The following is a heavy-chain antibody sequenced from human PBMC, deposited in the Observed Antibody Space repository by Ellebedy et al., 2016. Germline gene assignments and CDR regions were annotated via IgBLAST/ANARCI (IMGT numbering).Heavy chain of an antibody. CDR1: GYTFTGYY. Sequence: ASVKVSXXPSGYTFTGYYMHWVRQAPGQRLEWMGWINPNSGGTNYAQKFQGRVTMTTDTSTSTAYMELRSLRSDDTAVYYCARDRGGLLWFGDFRGHHYGMDVWGQGTTVTVSS. CDR3: ARDRGGLLWFGDFRGHHYGMDV. V-gene: IGHV1-2*02. J-gene: IGHJ6*02. CDR2: INPNSGGT. D-gene: IGHD3-10*01.